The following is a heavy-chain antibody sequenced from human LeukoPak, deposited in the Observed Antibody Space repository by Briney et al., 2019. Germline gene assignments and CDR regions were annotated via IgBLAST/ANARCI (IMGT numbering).Heavy chain of an antibody. CDR2: INSDGSST. Sequence: GGSLRLSCAASGFTFSSYWMHWVRQAPGKGLVWVSRINSDGSSTSYADSVKGRFTISRDNAKNTLYLQMNSLRAEDTAVYYCARDKVHDYGDYPSFDYWGQGTLVTVSS. CDR3: ARDKVHDYGDYPSFDY. V-gene: IGHV3-74*01. CDR1: GFTFSSYW. D-gene: IGHD4-17*01. J-gene: IGHJ4*02.